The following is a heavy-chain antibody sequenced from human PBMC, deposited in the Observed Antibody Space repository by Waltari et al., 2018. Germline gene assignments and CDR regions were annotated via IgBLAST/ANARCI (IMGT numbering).Heavy chain of an antibody. Sequence: QLQLQESGPGLVKPSETLSLTCTVSGGSISSSSYYWGWIRQPPGKGLEWIGSIYYSGSTYYNPSLKRRVTISVDTSKNQFSLKLSSVTAADTAVYYCARSPRSGYIDYWGQGTLVTVSS. D-gene: IGHD1-26*01. CDR3: ARSPRSGYIDY. J-gene: IGHJ4*02. CDR1: GGSISSSSYY. CDR2: IYYSGST. V-gene: IGHV4-39*07.